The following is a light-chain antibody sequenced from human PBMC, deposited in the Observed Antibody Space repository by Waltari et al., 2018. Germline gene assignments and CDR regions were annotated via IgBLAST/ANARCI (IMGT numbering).Light chain of an antibody. Sequence: SVLTQPPSVSAAPGQKVTISCSGGSSYIVNNYVSWYQQVPGTAPKLLIYDNNERPSGIPDRFSGSKSGTSATLGITGLQTGDEADYYCATWDSSLSAVLFGGGTRLTVL. CDR2: DNN. J-gene: IGLJ2*01. V-gene: IGLV1-51*01. CDR3: ATWDSSLSAVL. CDR1: SSYIVNNY.